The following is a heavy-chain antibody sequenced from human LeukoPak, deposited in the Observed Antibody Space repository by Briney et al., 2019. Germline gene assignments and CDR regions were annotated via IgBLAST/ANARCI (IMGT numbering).Heavy chain of an antibody. J-gene: IGHJ4*02. D-gene: IGHD6-6*01. CDR1: GYTFTSYY. V-gene: IGHV1-46*01. CDR2: INPSGGST. Sequence: ASVTVSCRASGYTFTSYYMHWVRQAPGQGLEWMGIINPSGGSTSYAQKFQGRVTMTRDTSTSTVYMELSSLRSEDTAVYYCARDLRDSYSSSLPCDYWGQGTLVTVSS. CDR3: ARDLRDSYSSSLPCDY.